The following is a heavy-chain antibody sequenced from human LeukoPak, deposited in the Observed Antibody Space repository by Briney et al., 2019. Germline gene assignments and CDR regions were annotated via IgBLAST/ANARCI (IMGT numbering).Heavy chain of an antibody. D-gene: IGHD6-13*01. CDR1: GFTFSDYY. J-gene: IGHJ3*02. Sequence: GGSLRLSCAASGFTFSDYYMSWIRQAPGKGLEWVSYISSSGSTIYYADSVKGRFTISRDNAKNSLYLQMNSLRAEDTAEYYCAGPAGIGAFDIWGQGTMVTVSS. V-gene: IGHV3-11*01. CDR2: ISSSGSTI. CDR3: AGPAGIGAFDI.